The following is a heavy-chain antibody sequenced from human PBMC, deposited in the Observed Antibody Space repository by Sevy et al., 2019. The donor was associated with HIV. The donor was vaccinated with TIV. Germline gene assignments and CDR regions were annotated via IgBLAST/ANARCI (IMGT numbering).Heavy chain of an antibody. CDR3: ARPQRPSGYSSSGDAFDV. J-gene: IGHJ3*01. Sequence: KISCKASGVTFSGYAINWVRQTPGQGLEWMGWIVPSFDLSKYAQKFQGRVTFTADESTDTAYMKLSSLRSDDTAVYYCARPQRPSGYSSSGDAFDVWGQGTMVTVSS. CDR2: IVPSFDLS. V-gene: IGHV1-69*01. D-gene: IGHD6-13*01. CDR1: GVTFSGYA.